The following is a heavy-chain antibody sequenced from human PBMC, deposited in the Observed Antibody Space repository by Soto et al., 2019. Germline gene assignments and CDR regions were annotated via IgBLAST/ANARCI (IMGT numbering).Heavy chain of an antibody. J-gene: IGHJ4*02. D-gene: IGHD4-17*01. V-gene: IGHV2-5*02. CDR2: IYWDDDM. CDR1: GFSVSTNGVG. CDR3: AHSFYGDYGFDY. Sequence: QITLKESGPTLVKPTQTLTLTCTFSGFSVSTNGVGVGWIRQPPGKALEWLALIYWDDDMRYRPSLRSRLTITKDTSKNQVVLIMTTMDPVDTATYYCAHSFYGDYGFDYWGQGTLVTVSS.